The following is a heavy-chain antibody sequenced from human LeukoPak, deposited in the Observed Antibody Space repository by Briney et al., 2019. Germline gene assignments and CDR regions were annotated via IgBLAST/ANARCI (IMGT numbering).Heavy chain of an antibody. Sequence: ASVKVSCKTSGYIFTSFYMHWVRQAPGQGLEWMGIINPSGGNTGSAQKFQGRVTMTRDTSTSTVYMELSSLRSEDTAVYYCAITTAGFPYNWFDPWGQGTLVTVSS. CDR1: GYIFTSFY. CDR2: INPSGGNT. CDR3: AITTAGFPYNWFDP. D-gene: IGHD4-11*01. J-gene: IGHJ5*02. V-gene: IGHV1-46*01.